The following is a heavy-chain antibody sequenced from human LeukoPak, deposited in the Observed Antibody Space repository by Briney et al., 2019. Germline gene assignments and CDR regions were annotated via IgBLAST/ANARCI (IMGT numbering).Heavy chain of an antibody. CDR1: GGSISGHY. V-gene: IGHV4-59*11. CDR2: IFYSGRT. Sequence: PSETLSLTCTVSGGSISGHYWSWIRQPPGRGLEWIGYIFYSGRTDYNPSLKSRVTMSVDTSKNQFSLQLRSVTAADTAVYYCASLYGSGSYYVDYWGQGTLVTVSS. J-gene: IGHJ4*02. D-gene: IGHD3-10*01. CDR3: ASLYGSGSYYVDY.